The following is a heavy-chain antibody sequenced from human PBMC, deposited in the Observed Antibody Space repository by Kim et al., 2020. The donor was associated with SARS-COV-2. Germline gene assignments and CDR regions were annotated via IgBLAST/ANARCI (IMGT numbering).Heavy chain of an antibody. J-gene: IGHJ4*02. CDR2: ISNGGGTI. V-gene: IGHV3-11*01. Sequence: GGSLRLSCAASGFTLSDHYMSWIRQAPGKGLEWVSYISNGGGTIYYADSVKGRFTISRDNAKQSVHLQMNSLRVEDTAVYYCARGGYRFVDYWGQGTLVT. D-gene: IGHD5-18*01. CDR3: ARGGYRFVDY. CDR1: GFTLSDHY.